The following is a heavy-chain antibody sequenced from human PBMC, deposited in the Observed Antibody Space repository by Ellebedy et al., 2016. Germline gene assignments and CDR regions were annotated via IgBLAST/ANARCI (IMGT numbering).Heavy chain of an antibody. V-gene: IGHV1-46*04. CDR3: ARDPNGSGISYYGMDV. Sequence: ASVKVSCKASGYTFTSYYMHWVRQAPGQGLEWMGIINPSGGSTSYAQKLQGRVTMTRDTSTSTVYMELSSLRSEDTAVYYCARDPNGSGISYYGMDVWGQGTTVTVSS. CDR2: INPSGGST. CDR1: GYTFTSYY. J-gene: IGHJ6*02. D-gene: IGHD3-10*01.